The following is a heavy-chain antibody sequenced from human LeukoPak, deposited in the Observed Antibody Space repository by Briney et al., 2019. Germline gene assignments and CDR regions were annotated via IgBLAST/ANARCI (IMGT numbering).Heavy chain of an antibody. CDR3: ARNWFNP. J-gene: IGHJ5*02. CDR2: IYSGGST. Sequence: GGSLRLSCAASGFTVSSDYMSWVRQAPGKGLEWVSVIYSGGSTYYADSVKGRFTITRDKSKNTVYLQMNSLRFEDTAMYYCARNWFNPWGQGTLVTVSS. V-gene: IGHV3-53*05. CDR1: GFTVSSDY.